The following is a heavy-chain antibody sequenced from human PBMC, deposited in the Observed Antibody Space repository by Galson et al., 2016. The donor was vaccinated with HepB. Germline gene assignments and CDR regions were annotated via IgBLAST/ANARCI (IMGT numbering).Heavy chain of an antibody. CDR3: AKDSRLRFLEWLSPYYFDS. D-gene: IGHD3-3*01. Sequence: SLRLSCAASGFTFSSYAMSWVRQAPGKGLEWVSGISGSGGDINYADSVKGRFTISRDNSKNMLHLQMNSLRAEDTAVYYCAKDSRLRFLEWLSPYYFDSWGQGTLVTVSS. CDR2: ISGSGGDI. J-gene: IGHJ4*02. CDR1: GFTFSSYA. V-gene: IGHV3-23*01.